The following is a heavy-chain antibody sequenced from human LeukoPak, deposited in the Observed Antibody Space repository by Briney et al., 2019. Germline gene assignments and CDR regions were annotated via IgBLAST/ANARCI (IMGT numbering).Heavy chain of an antibody. CDR3: ARGFVLMVSAMGAFDC. Sequence: GGSLRLSCAASGFTFSSYWMSWVRQAPGKGLEGGANIKQDGSEKYYVDSVKGRFTISRDNAKNSLFLQLNSLRAEDTAVYYCARGFVLMVSAMGAFDCWGQGTLVTVSS. V-gene: IGHV3-7*01. D-gene: IGHD2-8*01. CDR1: GFTFSSYW. CDR2: IKQDGSEK. J-gene: IGHJ4*02.